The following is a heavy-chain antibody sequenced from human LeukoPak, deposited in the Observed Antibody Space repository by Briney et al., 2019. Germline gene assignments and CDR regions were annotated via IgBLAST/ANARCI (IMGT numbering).Heavy chain of an antibody. V-gene: IGHV3-23*01. CDR3: AKASWVASADAVL. CDR2: LRGEGET. D-gene: IGHD3-16*01. Sequence: PGGSLRLSCAASGFTFSNYATGWVRRAPAGGLEWVSSLRGEGETFYADSVKGRFTLSRDHSRNTVYLQLNNLRLDDTAVYYCAKASWVASADAVLWGQGTLVTVSS. CDR1: GFTFSNYA. J-gene: IGHJ4*02.